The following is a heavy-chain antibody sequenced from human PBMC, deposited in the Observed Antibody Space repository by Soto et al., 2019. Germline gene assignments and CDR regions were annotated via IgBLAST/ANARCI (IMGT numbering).Heavy chain of an antibody. CDR1: GYRFTNYL. CDR3: ARPRDYRSYYYYYGMDV. CDR2: IYPGDSVA. J-gene: IGHJ6*02. Sequence: PGESLKISCKASGYRFTNYLIAWVRQMPGGGLEWMGIIYPGDSVATYSPSFQGHVTISADKSVTTAYLQWNSLKASDTAVYFCARPRDYRSYYYYYGMDVWGQGTTVTVSS. V-gene: IGHV5-51*01. D-gene: IGHD4-4*01.